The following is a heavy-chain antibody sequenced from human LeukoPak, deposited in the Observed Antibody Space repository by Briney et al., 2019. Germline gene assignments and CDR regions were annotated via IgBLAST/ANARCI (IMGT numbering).Heavy chain of an antibody. V-gene: IGHV1-2*02. J-gene: IGHJ5*02. CDR3: ASSRPGIGWFDP. D-gene: IGHD6-13*01. CDR2: INPNSGGT. CDR1: GYTFTGYY. Sequence: SVTVSCKASGYTFTGYYMHWVRLAPGQGLEGMGWINPNSGGTNYAQQFQGRVTMTRDTSISTAYMELSRLRSDDTAVYYCASSRPGIGWFDPWGQGTLVTVSS.